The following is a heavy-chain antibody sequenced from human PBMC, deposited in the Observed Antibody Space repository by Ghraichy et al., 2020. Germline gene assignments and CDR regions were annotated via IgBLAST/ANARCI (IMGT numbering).Heavy chain of an antibody. CDR1: GFIFSSYA. V-gene: IGHV3-23*01. J-gene: IGHJ4*02. Sequence: GESLNITCAASGFIFSSYAMSWVRQAPGKGLEWVSAISGSGGSTYYADSVKGRFTISRDNPKNTLYLQMNSLRAEDTAVYYCAKRAYDSSGYLDYWGQGTPVTVSS. CDR2: ISGSGGST. CDR3: AKRAYDSSGYLDY. D-gene: IGHD3-22*01.